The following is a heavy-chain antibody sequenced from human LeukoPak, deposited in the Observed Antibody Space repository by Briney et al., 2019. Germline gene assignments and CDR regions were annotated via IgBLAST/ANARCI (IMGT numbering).Heavy chain of an antibody. Sequence: PGGSLRLSCAASGFTFSNAWMSWVRQAPGKGLEWVGRIKSKTDGGTTDYAAPVKGRFTISRDDSKNTLYLQMNSLKTEDTAVYYCTTSPSGYSSSWYVYWGQGTLVTVSS. CDR3: TTSPSGYSSSWYVY. D-gene: IGHD6-13*01. CDR2: IKSKTDGGTT. J-gene: IGHJ4*02. V-gene: IGHV3-15*01. CDR1: GFTFSNAW.